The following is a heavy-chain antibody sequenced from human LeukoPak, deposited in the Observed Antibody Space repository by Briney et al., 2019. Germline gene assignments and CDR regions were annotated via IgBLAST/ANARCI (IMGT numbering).Heavy chain of an antibody. Sequence: SETLSLTCTVSGGSISSSSYYWGWIRQPPGKGLEWIGSIYYSGSTYYNPSLKSRVTISVDTSKNQFSLKLSSVTAADTAVYYCARLYYYNISGYGSVPYWGQGPLVTVSS. J-gene: IGHJ4*02. CDR3: ARLYYYNISGYGSVPY. D-gene: IGHD3-22*01. CDR2: IYYSGST. V-gene: IGHV4-39*01. CDR1: GGSISSSSYY.